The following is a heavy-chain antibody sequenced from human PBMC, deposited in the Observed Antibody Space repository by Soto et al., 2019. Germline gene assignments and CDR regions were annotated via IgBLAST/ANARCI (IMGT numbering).Heavy chain of an antibody. CDR2: ISYDGSNK. D-gene: IGHD6-19*01. J-gene: IGHJ4*02. CDR1: GFTFSSYG. Sequence: QVQLVESGGGVVQPGRSLRLSCAASGFTFSSYGMHWVRQAPGKGLEWVAVISYDGSNKYYADSVKGRFTISRDNSKNTLYLQMNSLRAEDTAVYYCAKERPSQWLDVDYWGQGTLVTVSS. V-gene: IGHV3-30*18. CDR3: AKERPSQWLDVDY.